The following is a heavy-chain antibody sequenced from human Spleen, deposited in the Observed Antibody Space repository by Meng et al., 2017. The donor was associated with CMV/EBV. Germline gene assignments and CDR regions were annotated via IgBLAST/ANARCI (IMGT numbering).Heavy chain of an antibody. V-gene: IGHV3-53*01. Sequence: YADSVKGRFTISRHNSKDTLYLQMNSLRGEDMAVSYCARAPLGCSITSCLTFDYWGQGTLVTVSS. CDR3: ARAPLGCSITSCLTFDY. J-gene: IGHJ4*02. D-gene: IGHD2-2*01.